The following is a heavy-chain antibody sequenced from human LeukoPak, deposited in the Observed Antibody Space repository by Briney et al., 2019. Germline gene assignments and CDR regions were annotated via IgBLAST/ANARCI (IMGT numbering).Heavy chain of an antibody. J-gene: IGHJ4*02. CDR2: INHSGST. Sequence: PSETLSLTCAVYGGSFIGYYWSWIRQPPGKGLEWIGEINHSGSTNYNPSLKSRVTISVDTSKNQFSLKLSSVTAADTAVYYCARGGAFDFWSGYYNGYFDYWGQGTLVTVSS. D-gene: IGHD3-3*01. CDR3: ARGGAFDFWSGYYNGYFDY. CDR1: GGSFIGYY. V-gene: IGHV4-34*01.